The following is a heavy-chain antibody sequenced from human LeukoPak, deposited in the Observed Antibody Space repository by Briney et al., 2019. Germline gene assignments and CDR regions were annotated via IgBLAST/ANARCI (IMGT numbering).Heavy chain of an antibody. V-gene: IGHV4-34*01. CDR1: GGSFSGYY. CDR2: INHSGST. J-gene: IGHJ4*02. Sequence: SETLSLTCAAYGGSFSGYYWSWIRQPPGKGLEWIGEINHSGSTNYNPSLKSRVAISLDTSKNQFSLKLSSVTAADTAVYYCARGRDIIIVVVSYFFDYWGQGTLVTVSS. D-gene: IGHD3-22*01. CDR3: ARGRDIIIVVVSYFFDY.